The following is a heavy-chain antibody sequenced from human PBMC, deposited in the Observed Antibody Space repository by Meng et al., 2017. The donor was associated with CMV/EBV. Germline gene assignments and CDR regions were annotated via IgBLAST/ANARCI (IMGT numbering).Heavy chain of an antibody. V-gene: IGHV3-9*01. CDR2: ITWNSGSI. CDR1: GFSFDDYA. Sequence: SLKISCVASGFSFDDYAMHWVRQAPGKGLEWVSGITWNSGSIDYADSVKGRFTISRDNAKNSLYLQMNSLRAEDTAVYYCARDPPVLRFLEWPTGGMDVWGQGTTVTVSS. D-gene: IGHD3-3*01. J-gene: IGHJ6*02. CDR3: ARDPPVLRFLEWPTGGMDV.